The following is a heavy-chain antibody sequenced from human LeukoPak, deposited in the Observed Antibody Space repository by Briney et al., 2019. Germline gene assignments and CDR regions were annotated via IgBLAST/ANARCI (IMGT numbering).Heavy chain of an antibody. V-gene: IGHV3-23*01. CDR2: ISGSGGST. J-gene: IGHJ6*03. Sequence: GGSLRLSCAASGFTFSSYAMSWVRQAPGKGLEWVSAISGSGGSTYYADSVKGRFTISRDNSKNTLYLQMNSLRAEDTAVYYCXXXRGLELLYYYYMDVWGKGTTVTVSS. CDR3: XXXRGLELLYYYYMDV. D-gene: IGHD1-7*01. CDR1: GFTFSSYA.